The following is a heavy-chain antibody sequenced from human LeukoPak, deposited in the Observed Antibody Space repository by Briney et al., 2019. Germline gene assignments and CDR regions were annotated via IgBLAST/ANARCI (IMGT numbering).Heavy chain of an antibody. V-gene: IGHV4-39*07. CDR3: ARERVVVPAVSNWFDP. CDR2: INQSGST. CDR1: GGSISSGDYY. Sequence: SETLSLTCTVSGGSISSGDYYWSWIRQPPGKGLEWIGEINQSGSTNYNPSLKSRVTISVDTSKNQFSLKLSSVTAADTAVYYCARERVVVPAVSNWFDPWGQGTLVTVSS. D-gene: IGHD2-2*01. J-gene: IGHJ5*02.